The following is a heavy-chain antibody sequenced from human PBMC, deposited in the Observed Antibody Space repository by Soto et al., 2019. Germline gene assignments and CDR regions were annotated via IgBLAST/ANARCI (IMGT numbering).Heavy chain of an antibody. D-gene: IGHD6-13*01. CDR1: GFTFSDYY. V-gene: IGHV3-11*01. Sequence: PGGSLRLSCAASGFTFSDYYMSWIRQAPGKGLEWVSYLSSSGSTIYHADSVKGRFTISRDNAKNSLYLQMNSLRAEDTAVYYCAGGRAIARGHDYWGQGTLVTVSS. CDR3: AGGRAIARGHDY. J-gene: IGHJ4*02. CDR2: LSSSGSTI.